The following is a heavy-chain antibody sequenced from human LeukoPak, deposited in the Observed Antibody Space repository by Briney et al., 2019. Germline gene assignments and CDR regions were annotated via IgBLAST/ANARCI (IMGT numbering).Heavy chain of an antibody. Sequence: GGSLRLSCSASGFTFSTYWMSWVRQAPGKGLEWVANMKRDGSEIYYVDSVKGRFTISRDNSKNTLYLQMNSLRAEDTAKYYCTKDYCGKFCSAVWGQGTTVTVSS. CDR2: MKRDGSEI. CDR1: GFTFSTYW. D-gene: IGHD3-9*01. J-gene: IGHJ6*02. V-gene: IGHV3-7*03. CDR3: TKDYCGKFCSAV.